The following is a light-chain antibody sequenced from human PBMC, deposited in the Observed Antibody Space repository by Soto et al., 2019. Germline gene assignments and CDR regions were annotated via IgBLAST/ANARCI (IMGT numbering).Light chain of an antibody. CDR2: GAP. J-gene: IGKJ1*01. Sequence: EIVLTQSPGTLSLSPGERATLSCRASESISSSYLAWYQQKPGQAPGLLIYGAPSRATGIPDRFSGSGSGTDFTLTISRLEPEDFAVFYCQHYGSSPRTFGQGTKVEI. CDR3: QHYGSSPRT. CDR1: ESISSSY. V-gene: IGKV3-20*01.